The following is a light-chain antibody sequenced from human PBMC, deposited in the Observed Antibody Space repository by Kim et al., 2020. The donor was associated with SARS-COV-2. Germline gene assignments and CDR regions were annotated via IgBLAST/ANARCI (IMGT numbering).Light chain of an antibody. CDR1: STNMGAYNF. J-gene: IGLJ3*02. Sequence: QSALTQPASVSGSPGQSITISCTGTSTNMGAYNFVSWYQQHPGKAPKLILYDVSKRPSGVSYRFSGSKSGNTASLTISGLQPDDDADYYCSSYIRSSSFGFGGGTRLTVL. V-gene: IGLV2-14*01. CDR3: SSYIRSSSFG. CDR2: DVS.